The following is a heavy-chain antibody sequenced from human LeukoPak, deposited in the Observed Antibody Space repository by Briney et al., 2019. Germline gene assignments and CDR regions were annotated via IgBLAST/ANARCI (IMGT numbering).Heavy chain of an antibody. J-gene: IGHJ3*02. Sequence: PGGSLRLSCAASGFTFSSYWMSWVRQAPGKGLEWVANIKQDGSEKYYVDSVKGRFTISRDNAKNSLYLQMNSLRAEDTAVYYCARRNIAAAGIMVRNDAFDIWGQETMVTVSS. CDR2: IKQDGSEK. D-gene: IGHD6-13*01. CDR1: GFTFSSYW. V-gene: IGHV3-7*01. CDR3: ARRNIAAAGIMVRNDAFDI.